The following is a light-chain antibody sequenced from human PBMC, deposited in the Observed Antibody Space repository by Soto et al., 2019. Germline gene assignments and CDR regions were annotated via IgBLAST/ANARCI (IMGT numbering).Light chain of an antibody. CDR1: QSISSW. J-gene: IGKJ2*01. V-gene: IGKV1-5*03. CDR2: KAS. Sequence: DIQMTQSPSTLSASVGDRVTITCRASQSISSWLAWYQQKPGKAPTLLIYKASSLESGVPSRFSGSGSGTEFTLTISSLQPDDFATYDCQEYNSYPYTFGHGTNLEIK. CDR3: QEYNSYPYT.